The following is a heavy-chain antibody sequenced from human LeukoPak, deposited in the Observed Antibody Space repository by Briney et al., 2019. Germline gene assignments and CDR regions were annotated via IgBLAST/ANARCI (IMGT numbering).Heavy chain of an antibody. CDR2: IYYSGST. CDR3: ARHNPLRTYFDLLTGSYKGAFDI. D-gene: IGHD3-9*01. V-gene: IGHV4-59*08. J-gene: IGHJ3*02. CDR1: GGSVSYYY. Sequence: SETLSLTCTVSGGSVSYYYWSWIRQPPGKGLEWIAYIYYSGSTNYNPSLRSRVTISVDTSKNQVSLKLSSVTAADTAIYYCARHNPLRTYFDLLTGSYKGAFDIWGQGTMVTVSS.